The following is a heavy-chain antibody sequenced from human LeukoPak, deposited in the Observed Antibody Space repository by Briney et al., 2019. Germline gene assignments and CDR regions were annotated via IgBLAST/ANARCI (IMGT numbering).Heavy chain of an antibody. D-gene: IGHD3-3*01. J-gene: IGHJ4*02. V-gene: IGHV1-69*04. CDR1: GIPFNGYY. CDR3: ARGIEADRVRNDVWSGGFDY. Sequence: SVKVSCKAFGIPFNGYYIHWVRLAPGQGLERMGRIIPILGIANYAQKFQGRVTITADKSTSTAYMELSSLRSEETAVNYCARGIEADRVRNDVWSGGFDYCGQGTLVTVSS. CDR2: IIPILGIA.